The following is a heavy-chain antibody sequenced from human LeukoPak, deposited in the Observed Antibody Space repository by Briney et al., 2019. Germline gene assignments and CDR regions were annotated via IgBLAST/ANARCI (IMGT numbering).Heavy chain of an antibody. CDR3: AGHDRFSSRWYGV. CDR1: GFTFSSYS. J-gene: IGHJ4*02. V-gene: IGHV3-48*04. Sequence: PGGSLRLSCAASGFTFSSYSMNWVRQAPGKGLEWVSYISSSSSTIYYADSVKGRFTISRDNAKNSLYLQMNSLRAEDTAVYYCAGHDRFSSRWYGVWGQGTLVTVSS. CDR2: ISSSSSTI. D-gene: IGHD6-13*01.